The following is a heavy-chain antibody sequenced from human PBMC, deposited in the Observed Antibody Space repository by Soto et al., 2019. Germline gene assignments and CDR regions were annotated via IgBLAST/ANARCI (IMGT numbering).Heavy chain of an antibody. CDR3: ATTTITMSYFDY. CDR2: IYSGGST. CDR1: GFTVSSNY. V-gene: IGHV3-53*01. D-gene: IGHD3-10*02. J-gene: IGHJ4*02. Sequence: GGSLRLSCAASGFTVSSNYMSWVRQAPGKGLEWVSVIYSGGSTYYADSVKGRFTISRDNSKNTLYLQMNSLRAEDTAVYYCATTTITMSYFDYWGQGTLVTVSS.